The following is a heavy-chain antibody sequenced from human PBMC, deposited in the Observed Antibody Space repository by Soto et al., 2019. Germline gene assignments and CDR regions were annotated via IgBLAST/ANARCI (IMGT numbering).Heavy chain of an antibody. D-gene: IGHD1-20*01. V-gene: IGHV6-1*01. J-gene: IGHJ3*02. Sequence: QVQLQQSGPGLVKPSQTLSLTCAISGDSVSSNSAAWNWIRQSPSRGLEWLGRTYYRSKWYNDYAVSVKSRITINSDTSKNQFSLQLNSVTPEDTAVYYCARDLGRVFLYNPLTTEPGAFDIWGQGTMVTVSS. CDR2: TYYRSKWYN. CDR1: GDSVSSNSAA. CDR3: ARDLGRVFLYNPLTTEPGAFDI.